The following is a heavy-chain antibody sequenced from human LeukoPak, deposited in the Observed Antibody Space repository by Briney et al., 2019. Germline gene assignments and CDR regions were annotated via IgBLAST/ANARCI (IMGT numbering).Heavy chain of an antibody. CDR3: ARGDNSGWYFFDY. D-gene: IGHD6-19*01. V-gene: IGHV5-51*01. J-gene: IGHJ4*02. CDR2: IYPGDSDT. CDR1: GYTFTDHW. Sequence: GESLKISCKASGYTFTDHWIGWVRQMPGKGLEWMGIIYPGDSDTRYSPSFQGQVTISADRSISTAYLQWRNLQAPDTAMYYCARGDNSGWYFFDYWGQGTLVTVSS.